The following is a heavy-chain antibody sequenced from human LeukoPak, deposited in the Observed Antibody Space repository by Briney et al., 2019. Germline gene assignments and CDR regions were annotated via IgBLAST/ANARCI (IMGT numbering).Heavy chain of an antibody. J-gene: IGHJ3*02. CDR1: GGSISSYY. V-gene: IGHV4-59*01. Sequence: SETLSLTCTVSGGSISSYYWSWIRQPPGKGLEWIGYISYSGSTNYNPSLKSRVTISVDKSRNQFSLKLSSVTAADTAVYYCARARYANAWYAFDIWGHGRMVTVSS. CDR2: ISYSGST. CDR3: ARARYANAWYAFDI. D-gene: IGHD2-2*01.